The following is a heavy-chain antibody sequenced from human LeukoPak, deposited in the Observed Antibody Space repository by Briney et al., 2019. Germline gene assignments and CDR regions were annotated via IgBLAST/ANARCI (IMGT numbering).Heavy chain of an antibody. J-gene: IGHJ3*02. CDR2: IVTAGDT. Sequence: GGSLRLSCAASGFTFSNYEMHWVRQVTGKGLEWVSAIVTAGDTSYLGSVKGRFTISRENAKNSLYLQMNSLRGGETAVYYCARVDFSSSWVHFDIWGQGTWVIVSS. D-gene: IGHD6-13*01. CDR3: ARVDFSSSWVHFDI. CDR1: GFTFSNYE. V-gene: IGHV3-13*01.